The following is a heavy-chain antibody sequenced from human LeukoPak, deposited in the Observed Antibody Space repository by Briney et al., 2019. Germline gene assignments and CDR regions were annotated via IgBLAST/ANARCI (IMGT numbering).Heavy chain of an antibody. V-gene: IGHV3-33*01. Sequence: GGSLGLSCAASGFTFSSYGMHWVRQAPGKGLEWVAVIWYDGSNKYYADSVKGRFTISRDNSKNTLYLQMNSLRAEDTAVYYCASGGCGGDCYSDFDYWGQGTLVTVSS. J-gene: IGHJ4*02. CDR1: GFTFSSYG. D-gene: IGHD2-21*02. CDR3: ASGGCGGDCYSDFDY. CDR2: IWYDGSNK.